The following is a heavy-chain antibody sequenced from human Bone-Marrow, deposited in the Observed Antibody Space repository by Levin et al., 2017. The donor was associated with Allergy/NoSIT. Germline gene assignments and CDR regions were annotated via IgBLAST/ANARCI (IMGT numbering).Heavy chain of an antibody. CDR2: IYYSGST. J-gene: IGHJ6*02. D-gene: IGHD3-3*01. CDR3: ARGDTIFGVVYQNDYGMDV. Sequence: SETLSLTCTVSGGSISSSSYYWGWIRQPPGKGLEWIGSIYYSGSTYYNPSLKSRVTISVDTSKNQFSLKLSSVTAADTAVYYCARGDTIFGVVYQNDYGMDVWGQGTTVTVSS. CDR1: GGSISSSSYY. V-gene: IGHV4-39*07.